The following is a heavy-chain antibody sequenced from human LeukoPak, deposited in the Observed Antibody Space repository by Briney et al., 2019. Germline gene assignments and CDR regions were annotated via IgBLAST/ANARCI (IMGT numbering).Heavy chain of an antibody. J-gene: IGHJ4*02. CDR2: IYTSGST. D-gene: IGHD3-22*01. V-gene: IGHV4-61*02. CDR3: ARLYRYYYDSSGYYEVEDAFDI. CDR1: GNSISSGDYY. Sequence: PSETLSLTCTVSGNSISSGDYYWSWIRQPAGKGLEWIGRIYTSGSTNYNPSLKSRVTISGDTSKNQFSLRLSSVTAADRAVYYCARLYRYYYDSSGYYEVEDAFDIWGQGTLVTVSS.